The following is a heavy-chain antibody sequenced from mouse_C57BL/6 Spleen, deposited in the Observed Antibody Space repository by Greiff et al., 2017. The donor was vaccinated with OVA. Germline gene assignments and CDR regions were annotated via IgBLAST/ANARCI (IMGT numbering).Heavy chain of an antibody. D-gene: IGHD2-4*01. J-gene: IGHJ3*01. CDR2: INPNNGGT. V-gene: IGHV1-26*01. CDR1: GYTFTDYY. Sequence: VQLQQSGPELVKPGASVKISCKASGYTFTDYYMNWVKQSHGKSLEWIGDINPNNGGTSYNQKFKGKATLTVDTSSSTAYMELRSLTSEDSAVDYCARGSDCDVPFAYWGQGTLVTVSA. CDR3: ARGSDCDVPFAY.